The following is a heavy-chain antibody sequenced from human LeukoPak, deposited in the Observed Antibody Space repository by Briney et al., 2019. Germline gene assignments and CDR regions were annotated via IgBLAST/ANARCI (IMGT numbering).Heavy chain of an antibody. CDR3: ARDAGGGYFDY. V-gene: IGHV3-30-3*01. D-gene: IGHD3-10*01. J-gene: IGHJ4*02. Sequence: GGSLRLSCAASGFAFSSHAMHWVRQAPGKGLEWVAVISYDGSNKYYADSVKGRFTISRDNSKNTLYLQMNSLRAEDTAVYYCARDAGGGYFDYWGQGTLVTVSS. CDR2: ISYDGSNK. CDR1: GFAFSSHA.